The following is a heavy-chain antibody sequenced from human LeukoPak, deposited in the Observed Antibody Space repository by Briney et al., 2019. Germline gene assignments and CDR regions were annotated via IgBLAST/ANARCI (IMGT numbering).Heavy chain of an antibody. CDR1: GFTFSTYA. CDR3: AKRHYDTSGLDAFDI. J-gene: IGHJ3*02. Sequence: GGSLRLSCAASGFTFSTYAMSWVRQAPGKGLEWVSVISGSTDSTYYADSVKGRFSISRDNSKNTLYLQMNSLRAEDTAVYYCAKRHYDTSGLDAFDIWGQGTTVTVSS. V-gene: IGHV3-23*01. D-gene: IGHD3-22*01. CDR2: ISGSTDST.